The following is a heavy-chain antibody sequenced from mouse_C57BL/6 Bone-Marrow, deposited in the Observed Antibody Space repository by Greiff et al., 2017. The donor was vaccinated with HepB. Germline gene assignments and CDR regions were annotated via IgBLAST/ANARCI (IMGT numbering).Heavy chain of an antibody. D-gene: IGHD1-1*01. Sequence: QVHVKQPGAELVMPGASVKLSCKASGYTFTSYWMHWVKQRPGQGLEWIGEIDPSDSYTNYNQKFKGKSTLTVDKSSSTAYMQLSSLTSEDSAVYYCARIEATVVPSWFAYWGQGTLVTVSA. CDR1: GYTFTSYW. CDR2: IDPSDSYT. CDR3: ARIEATVVPSWFAY. V-gene: IGHV1-69*01. J-gene: IGHJ3*01.